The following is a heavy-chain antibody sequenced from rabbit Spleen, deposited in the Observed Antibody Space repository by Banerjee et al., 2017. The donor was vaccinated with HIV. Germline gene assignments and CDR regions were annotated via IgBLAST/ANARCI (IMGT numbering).Heavy chain of an antibody. V-gene: IGHV1S45*01. CDR3: ARWDSYDDYTDSYYFNL. Sequence: QEQLEESGGDLVKPGASLTLTCTASGFSFSSSYWICWVRTAPGKGLEWIGIIYIGGGNTDYANWVNGRFTISSDNAQNTVDLQMNRLTAADTATYFCARWDSYDDYTDSYYFNLWGPGTLVTVS. CDR1: GFSFSSSYW. J-gene: IGHJ4*01. CDR2: IYIGGGNT. D-gene: IGHD2-1*01.